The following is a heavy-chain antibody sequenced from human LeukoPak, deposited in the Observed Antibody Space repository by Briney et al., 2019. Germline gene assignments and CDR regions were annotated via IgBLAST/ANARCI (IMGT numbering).Heavy chain of an antibody. CDR1: GFTFSSYW. CDR3: ARESTSGGGYYRGYYYYMDV. V-gene: IGHV3-7*01. J-gene: IGHJ6*03. Sequence: PGGSLRLSCAASGFTFSSYWMSWVRQAPGKGLEWVANIKKDGSEKYYVDSVKGRFTNSRDNAKNSLYLQMNSLRAEDTAVYYCARESTSGGGYYRGYYYYMDVWGKGTTVTISS. D-gene: IGHD1-26*01. CDR2: IKKDGSEK.